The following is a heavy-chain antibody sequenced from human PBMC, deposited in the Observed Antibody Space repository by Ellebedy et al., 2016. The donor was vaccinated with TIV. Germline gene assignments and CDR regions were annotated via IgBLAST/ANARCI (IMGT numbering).Heavy chain of an antibody. V-gene: IGHV3-30*02. CDR3: ARGVRYSSGQDAFDI. Sequence: PGGSLRLSWDPSGFAFGSYGIHGVRRAPGKGLEWVAFIRYDGSNKYYADSVKGRFTIPRDNSKNTLYLQMNSLRAEDTTVYYCARGVRYSSGQDAFDIWGQGTMVTVSS. CDR1: GFAFGSYG. D-gene: IGHD6-19*01. CDR2: IRYDGSNK. J-gene: IGHJ3*02.